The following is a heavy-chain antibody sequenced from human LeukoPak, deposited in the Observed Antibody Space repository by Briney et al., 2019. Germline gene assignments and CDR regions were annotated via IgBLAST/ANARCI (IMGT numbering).Heavy chain of an antibody. CDR2: INPNSGGT. Sequence: ASVKVSCKASGYTFTGNYMHWVRQAPGQGLEWMGWINPNSGGTNYAQKFRGRVTMTRDTSISTAYMELSRLRSDDTAVYYCARLDSGSYDYWGQGTLVTVSS. V-gene: IGHV1-2*02. D-gene: IGHD1-26*01. CDR3: ARLDSGSYDY. J-gene: IGHJ4*02. CDR1: GYTFTGNY.